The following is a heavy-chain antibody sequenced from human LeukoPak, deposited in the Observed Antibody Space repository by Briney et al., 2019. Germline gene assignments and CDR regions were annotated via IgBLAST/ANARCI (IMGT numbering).Heavy chain of an antibody. CDR3: AIMHGYYDGSGFWVQ. Sequence: PGGSLRLSCATSGFTFRDYALSWVRQAPGKGLEWVSFISPSGDRTSNADSVEGRFTISRDNTRNTLYLQMNSLRDEDTGVYYCAIMHGYYDGSGFWVQWGQGTLVTVSS. D-gene: IGHD3-22*01. CDR2: ISPSGDRT. CDR1: GFTFRDYA. J-gene: IGHJ4*02. V-gene: IGHV3-23*01.